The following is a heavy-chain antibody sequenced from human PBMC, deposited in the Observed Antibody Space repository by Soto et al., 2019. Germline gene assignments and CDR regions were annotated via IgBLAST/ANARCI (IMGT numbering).Heavy chain of an antibody. CDR1: GFTFTSSA. V-gene: IGHV1-58*01. CDR2: IVVGSGNT. D-gene: IGHD3-3*01. J-gene: IGHJ6*02. CDR3: AAETRLLGRDYYYYGMDV. Sequence: GASVKVSCKASGFTFTSSAVQWVRQARGQRLEWIGWIVVGSGNTNYAQKFQERVTITRDMSTSTAYMELSSLRSEDTAVYYCAAETRLLGRDYYYYGMDVWGQGTTVTVSS.